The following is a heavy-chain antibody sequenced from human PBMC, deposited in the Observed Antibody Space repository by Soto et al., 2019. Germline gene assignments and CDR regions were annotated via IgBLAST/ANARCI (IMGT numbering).Heavy chain of an antibody. J-gene: IGHJ4*02. Sequence: GESLKISCKGSGYSFTSYWIGWVRQMPGKGLEWMGIIYPGDSDTRYSPSFQGQDTISADKSISTAYLQWSSLKASDTAMYYCARSDYDILTGYFNRFDYWGQGTLVTVSS. D-gene: IGHD3-9*01. CDR1: GYSFTSYW. V-gene: IGHV5-51*01. CDR3: ARSDYDILTGYFNRFDY. CDR2: IYPGDSDT.